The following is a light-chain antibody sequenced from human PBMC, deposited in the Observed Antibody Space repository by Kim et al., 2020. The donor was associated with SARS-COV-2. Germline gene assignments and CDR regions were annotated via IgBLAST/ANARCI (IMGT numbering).Light chain of an antibody. Sequence: ESAEERVTITCLASHGLSNYLAWYQQKPGKVPYLLIYTASTLQSGVPSRFSGSGSGTDFTLTISSLQPEDVATYYCQKYSSGPPTFGGGTKVDI. CDR2: TAS. J-gene: IGKJ4*01. CDR1: HGLSNY. CDR3: QKYSSGPPT. V-gene: IGKV1-27*01.